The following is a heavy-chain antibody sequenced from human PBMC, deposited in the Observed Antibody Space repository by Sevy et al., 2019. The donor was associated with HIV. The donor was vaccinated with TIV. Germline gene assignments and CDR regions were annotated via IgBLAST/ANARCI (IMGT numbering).Heavy chain of an antibody. Sequence: GGSRLSCAASGFTFSSYWMTWVRQAPGKGLEWVANIKQDMSEKYYADSVKGRFTNSRDNARNTVYLQMNTLRTEDTAVFYCAKGSNATDSAFDLWGQGTMVTVSS. D-gene: IGHD1-26*01. CDR2: IKQDMSEK. V-gene: IGHV3-7*01. CDR3: AKGSNATDSAFDL. CDR1: GFTFSSYW. J-gene: IGHJ3*01.